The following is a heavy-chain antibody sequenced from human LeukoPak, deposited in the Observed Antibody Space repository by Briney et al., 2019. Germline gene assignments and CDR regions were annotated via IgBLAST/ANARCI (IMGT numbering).Heavy chain of an antibody. Sequence: ASVKVSCKASGYTFTNYYIHWVRQAPGQVLEWMGWINPNSGGTKYAQKFQGRVTMTRATSISTAYMEVSRLRSDDTAVYYCARERETTAFDFWGQGTLVTVSS. D-gene: IGHD1-1*01. CDR1: GYTFTNYY. CDR3: ARERETTAFDF. J-gene: IGHJ4*02. V-gene: IGHV1-2*02. CDR2: INPNSGGT.